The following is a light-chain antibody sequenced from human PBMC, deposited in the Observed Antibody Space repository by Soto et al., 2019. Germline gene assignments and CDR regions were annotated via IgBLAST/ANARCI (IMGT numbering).Light chain of an antibody. J-gene: IGKJ4*01. Sequence: DIQMTQSPSSLSASVGDRVTITCQARQDIKHYLNWYQQKPGKAPNLLIYDTSVLETGVPSRFSGSKSGTDFTFTISSLEPEDFATYYCQQTYSTFLSFGGGTKVEVK. CDR1: QDIKHY. CDR3: QQTYSTFLS. CDR2: DTS. V-gene: IGKV1-33*01.